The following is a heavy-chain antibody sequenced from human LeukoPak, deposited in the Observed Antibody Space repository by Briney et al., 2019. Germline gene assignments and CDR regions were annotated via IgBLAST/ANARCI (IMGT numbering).Heavy chain of an antibody. CDR2: IYTSGST. CDR3: ARDAAAAGTPLGKEARMDV. J-gene: IGHJ6*02. CDR1: GGSISSYN. Sequence: PSETLSLTCTVSGGSISSYNWSWIRQPAGKGLEWVGRIYTSGSTNYNPSLKSRVTMSVDTSKNQFSLKLSSVTAADTAVYYCARDAAAAGTPLGKEARMDVWGQGTTVTVSS. D-gene: IGHD6-13*01. V-gene: IGHV4-4*07.